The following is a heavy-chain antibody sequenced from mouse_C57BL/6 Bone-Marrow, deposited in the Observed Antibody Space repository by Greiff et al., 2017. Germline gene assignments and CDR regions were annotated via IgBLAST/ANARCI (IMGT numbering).Heavy chain of an antibody. CDR2: INPGSGGT. CDR1: GYAFTNYL. D-gene: IGHD2-1*01. V-gene: IGHV1-54*01. CDR3: ARSRNYLAY. Sequence: QVQLQQSGAELVRPGTSVKVSCKASGYAFTNYLIEWVKQRPGQGLEWIGVINPGSGGTNYNQKFKGKATLTADKSSSTAYMQLSSLTSEDSAVYFCARSRNYLAYWGKGTLVTVSA. J-gene: IGHJ3*01.